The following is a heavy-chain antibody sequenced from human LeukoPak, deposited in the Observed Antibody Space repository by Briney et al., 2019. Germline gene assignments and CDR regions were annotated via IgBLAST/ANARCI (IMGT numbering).Heavy chain of an antibody. J-gene: IGHJ6*02. D-gene: IGHD2-2*01. CDR1: GFTFSSYE. V-gene: IGHV3-48*03. CDR2: ISSGGSTK. Sequence: GGSLRFSCAASGFTFSSYEMNRVRQAPGKGLEWVSYISSGGSTKYYADSVKGRFTISRDNAKNSLYLQMNSLRAEDTAVYYCARDKGKPAAIWEPYYYYGMDVWGQGTMVTVSS. CDR3: ARDKGKPAAIWEPYYYYGMDV.